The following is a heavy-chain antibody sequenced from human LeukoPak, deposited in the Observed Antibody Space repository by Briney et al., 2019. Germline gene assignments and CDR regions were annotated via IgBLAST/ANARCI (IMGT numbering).Heavy chain of an antibody. CDR2: INQDGSEK. D-gene: IGHD3-22*01. Sequence: GGSLRLSCAASGFTFSDYWMYWVRQAPGKGLECVATINQDGSEKSYLDSVNGRFTISRDNAKNSLYLQMNSLRAEDTAVYYCARGGEGYYDSSGYYYFDYWGQGTLVTVSS. J-gene: IGHJ4*02. V-gene: IGHV3-7*05. CDR1: GFTFSDYW. CDR3: ARGGEGYYDSSGYYYFDY.